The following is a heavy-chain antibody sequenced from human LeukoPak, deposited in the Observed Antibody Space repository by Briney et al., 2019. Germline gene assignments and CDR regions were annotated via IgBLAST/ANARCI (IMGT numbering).Heavy chain of an antibody. Sequence: SETLSLTCTVSGGSISSSSYYWGWIRQPPGKGLEWIGSIYYSGSTNYNPSLKSRVTISVDTSKNQFSLKLSSVTAADTAVYYCATLSSDWHSFDYWGQGTLVTVSS. V-gene: IGHV4-39*07. CDR1: GGSISSSSYY. D-gene: IGHD6-19*01. J-gene: IGHJ4*02. CDR2: IYYSGST. CDR3: ATLSSDWHSFDY.